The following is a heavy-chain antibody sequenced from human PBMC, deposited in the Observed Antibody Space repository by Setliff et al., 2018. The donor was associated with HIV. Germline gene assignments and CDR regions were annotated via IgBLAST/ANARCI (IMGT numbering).Heavy chain of an antibody. CDR3: ARSRAINYYDKMFDP. J-gene: IGHJ5*02. CDR1: GGAFSSYG. V-gene: IGHV1-69*10. D-gene: IGHD3-22*01. CDR2: IIPILGIA. Sequence: SVKVSCKASGGAFSSYGINWVRQAPGQGLEWMGGIIPILGIANYAQKFQGRVTINADKSTSTAYMELSSLRSEDTAVYYCARSRAINYYDKMFDPWGQGTLVTVSS.